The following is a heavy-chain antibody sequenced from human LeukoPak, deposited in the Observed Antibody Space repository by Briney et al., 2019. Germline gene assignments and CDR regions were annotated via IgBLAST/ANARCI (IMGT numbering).Heavy chain of an antibody. J-gene: IGHJ4*02. CDR3: ARVGLVAGTFFDY. CDR2: ISYDGTYK. D-gene: IGHD6-19*01. V-gene: IGHV3-30*04. CDR1: GFTFSSYA. Sequence: PGGSLRLSCAASGFTFSSYAMHWVRQAPGKGLEWVAVISYDGTYKYYADSVKGRFTISRDNSKNTLYLQMNSLRAEDTAVYYCARVGLVAGTFFDYWGQGTLVTVSS.